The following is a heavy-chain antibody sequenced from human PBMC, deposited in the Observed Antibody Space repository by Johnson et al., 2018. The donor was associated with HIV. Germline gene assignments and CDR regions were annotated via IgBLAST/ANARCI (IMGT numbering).Heavy chain of an antibody. J-gene: IGHJ3*01. V-gene: IGHV3-30*04. Sequence: QVQLVESGGGVVQPGRSLRLSCEASGFTLSSYAMHWVRQAPGKGLEWVAVISYDGSLEYYADSVKGRFTISRDNSRNTLYLQLSSLRAEDTAVFYCARDLRGGDDYGYGSEGLDLGGQGTMVTVSS. CDR1: GFTLSSYA. CDR2: ISYDGSLE. CDR3: ARDLRGGDDYGYGSEGLDL. D-gene: IGHD5-18*01.